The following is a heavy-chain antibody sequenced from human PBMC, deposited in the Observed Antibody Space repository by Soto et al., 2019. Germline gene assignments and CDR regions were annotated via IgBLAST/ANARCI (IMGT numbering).Heavy chain of an antibody. CDR2: INPSGGST. V-gene: IGHV1-46*01. CDR1: GYTFTSYY. J-gene: IGHJ4*02. Sequence: QVQLVQSGAEVKKPGASVKVSCKASGYTFTSYYLFWFGQAPGHGLEWMGIINPSGGSTTYAEKFQGRVTMTRDTSTSTVYMELSSLRSEDTAVYYCAREAFWSGSHLRYFDYWGQGTLVTVSS. D-gene: IGHD3-3*01. CDR3: AREAFWSGSHLRYFDY.